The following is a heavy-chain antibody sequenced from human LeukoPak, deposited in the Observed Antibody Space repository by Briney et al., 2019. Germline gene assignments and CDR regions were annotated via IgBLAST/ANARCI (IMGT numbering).Heavy chain of an antibody. D-gene: IGHD2-21*02. V-gene: IGHV1-69*04. J-gene: IGHJ6*02. CDR3: ASRVVTATRVANYYYGMDV. CDR2: IIPILGIE. Sequence: SVKVSCKASGGTFSSYAISWVRQAPGQGLEWMGRIIPILGIENYAQKFQGRVTITADKSTSTAYMELSSLRSEDTAVYYCASRVVTATRVANYYYGMDVWGQGTTVTVSS. CDR1: GGTFSSYA.